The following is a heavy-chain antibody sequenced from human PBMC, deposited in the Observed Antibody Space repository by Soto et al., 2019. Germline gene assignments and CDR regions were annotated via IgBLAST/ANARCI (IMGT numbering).Heavy chain of an antibody. CDR1: GGTFSSYT. J-gene: IGHJ5*02. Sequence: ASVKVSCKASGGTFSSYTISWVRQAPGQGLEWMGRIIPILGIANYAQKFQGRVTITADKSTSTAYMELSSLRSEDTAVYYCARGLLGVRGVIPWFDPWGQGTLVTVSS. CDR3: ARGLLGVRGVIPWFDP. CDR2: IIPILGIA. V-gene: IGHV1-69*02. D-gene: IGHD3-10*01.